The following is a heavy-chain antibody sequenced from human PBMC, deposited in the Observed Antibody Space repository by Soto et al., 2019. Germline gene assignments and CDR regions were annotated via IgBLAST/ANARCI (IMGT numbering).Heavy chain of an antibody. CDR1: GFTFSSYS. Sequence: GGSLRLSCAASGFTFSSYSMNWVRQAPGKGLEWVSSISSSSSYIYYADSVKGRFTISRDNAKNSLYLQMNSLRAEDTAVYYCATDIVVVVAANGYWGQGTLVTVSS. CDR3: ATDIVVVVAANGY. V-gene: IGHV3-21*01. D-gene: IGHD2-15*01. CDR2: ISSSSSYI. J-gene: IGHJ4*02.